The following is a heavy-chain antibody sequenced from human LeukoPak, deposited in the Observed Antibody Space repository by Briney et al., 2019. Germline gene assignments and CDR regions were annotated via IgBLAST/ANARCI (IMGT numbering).Heavy chain of an antibody. CDR3: ARDRTLYCSDGSCYSGGLDY. J-gene: IGHJ4*02. Sequence: SQTLSLTCTVSGGSISSGDYYWSWIRQPPGKGLEWIGYIYYSGSTNYNPSLKSRVTISVDTSKNQFSLKLSSVTAADTAVYYCARDRTLYCSDGSCYSGGLDYWGQGTLVTVSS. CDR2: IYYSGST. CDR1: GGSISSGDYY. V-gene: IGHV4-61*08. D-gene: IGHD2-15*01.